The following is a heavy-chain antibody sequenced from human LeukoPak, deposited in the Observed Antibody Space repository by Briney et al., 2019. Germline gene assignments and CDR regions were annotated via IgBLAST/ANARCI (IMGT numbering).Heavy chain of an antibody. CDR3: AKSDTAMVMVY. D-gene: IGHD5-18*01. CDR2: ISYDGSNK. CDR1: GFTFSSYG. V-gene: IGHV3-30*18. J-gene: IGHJ4*02. Sequence: GGFLRLSCAASGFTFSSYGMHWVRQAPGKGLEWVAVISYDGSNKYYADSVKGRFTISRDNSKNTLYLQMNSLRAEDTAVYYCAKSDTAMVMVYWGQGTLVTVSS.